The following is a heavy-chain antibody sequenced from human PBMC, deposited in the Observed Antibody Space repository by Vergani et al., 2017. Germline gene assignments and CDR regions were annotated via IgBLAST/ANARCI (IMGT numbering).Heavy chain of an antibody. J-gene: IGHJ4*02. CDR2: IRSKANSYAT. V-gene: IGHV3-73*02. Sequence: EVQLVESGGGLVQPGGSLKLSCAASGFTFSGSAMHWVRQASGKGLEWVGRIRSKANSYATAYAASVKGRFTISRDDAKNTAYLQMNRLKTEDTAVYYCNRPMRVESGRDGTRDYWGQGTLVTVSS. CDR3: NRPMRVESGRDGTRDY. D-gene: IGHD5-24*01. CDR1: GFTFSGSA.